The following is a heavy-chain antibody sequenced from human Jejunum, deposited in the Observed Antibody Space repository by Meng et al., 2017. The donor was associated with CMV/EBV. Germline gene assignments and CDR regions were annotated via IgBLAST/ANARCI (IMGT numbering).Heavy chain of an antibody. V-gene: IGHV3-23*01. CDR1: GFTFSSFA. Sequence: CAASGFTFSSFALSGVRQAPGKGLEWVSTISGSGGTTYYADSVKGRFTISRDNSKNTLYLQMNSLRAEDTAVYYCAKEDYSNDFDYWGQGTLVTVSS. CDR2: ISGSGGTT. J-gene: IGHJ4*02. CDR3: AKEDYSNDFDY. D-gene: IGHD4-11*01.